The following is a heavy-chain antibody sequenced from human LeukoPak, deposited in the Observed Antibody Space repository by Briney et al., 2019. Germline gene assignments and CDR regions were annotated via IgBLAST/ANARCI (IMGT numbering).Heavy chain of an antibody. D-gene: IGHD6-19*01. V-gene: IGHV3-33*06. CDR1: GFTXSSYG. Sequence: XAASGFTXSSYGMHWVRQAPGKGLEWVAVIWYDGSNKYYADSVKGRFTISRDNSKNTLYLQMNSLRAEDTAVYYCAKEKYSSGWCFDYWGQGTLVTVSS. CDR2: IWYDGSNK. CDR3: AKEKYSSGWCFDY. J-gene: IGHJ4*02.